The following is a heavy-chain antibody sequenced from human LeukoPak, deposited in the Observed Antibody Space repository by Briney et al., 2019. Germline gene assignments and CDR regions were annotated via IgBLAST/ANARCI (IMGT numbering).Heavy chain of an antibody. D-gene: IGHD4-11*01. J-gene: IGHJ2*01. V-gene: IGHV1-18*01. CDR3: ARGSSPYNWYFDL. CDR2: IGADSGGTHGDT. Sequence: GASEKVSLKASVYRLRIHGISWGRQGPRQGLEWMGWIGADSGGTHGDTHYGEKLQGRVTMTTDTSTDTAYMDLRSLTSDDTAVYYCARGSSPYNWYFDLWGRGTLVTVSS. CDR1: VYRLRIHG.